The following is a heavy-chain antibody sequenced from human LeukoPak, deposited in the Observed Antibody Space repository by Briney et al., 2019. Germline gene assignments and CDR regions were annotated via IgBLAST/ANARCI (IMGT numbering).Heavy chain of an antibody. Sequence: SETLSLTCTVSGGSIGSTNYYWGWIRQPPGKGLEWIANIYYSGSTYYNPSLKSRVTISVDTSKNQFSLKLSSVTAADTAVYYCARDPGYSSSWHGGHYFDYWGQGTLVTVSS. CDR3: ARDPGYSSSWHGGHYFDY. V-gene: IGHV4-39*07. CDR2: IYYSGST. D-gene: IGHD6-13*01. CDR1: GGSIGSTNYY. J-gene: IGHJ4*02.